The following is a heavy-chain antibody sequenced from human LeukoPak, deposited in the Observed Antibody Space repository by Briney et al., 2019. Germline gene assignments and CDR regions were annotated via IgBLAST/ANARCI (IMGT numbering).Heavy chain of an antibody. Sequence: GGSLRLSCAASGFTFSDHYIDWVRPAPGKGLEWVGRTRDKAKSHTTEYAASVKGRFTISRDDSKNSLYLQMNSLKTEDTAVYYCARAISGSYHDYWGQGTLVTVSS. CDR2: TRDKAKSHTT. V-gene: IGHV3-72*01. D-gene: IGHD1-26*01. CDR3: ARAISGSYHDY. CDR1: GFTFSDHY. J-gene: IGHJ4*02.